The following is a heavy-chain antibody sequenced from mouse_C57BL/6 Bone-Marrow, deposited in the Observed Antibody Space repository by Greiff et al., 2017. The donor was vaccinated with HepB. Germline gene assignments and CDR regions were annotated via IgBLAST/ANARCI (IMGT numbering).Heavy chain of an antibody. Sequence: QVQLQQPGAELVMPGASVKLSCKASGYTFTSYWMHWVKQRPGQGLEWIGEIDPSDSYTNYNQKFKGKSTLTVDKSSSTAYMQLSSLTSEDSAVYYCARFFIYDGYYGFDYGGQGTTLTVSS. D-gene: IGHD2-3*01. V-gene: IGHV1-69*01. CDR1: GYTFTSYW. CDR3: ARFFIYDGYYGFDY. CDR2: IDPSDSYT. J-gene: IGHJ2*01.